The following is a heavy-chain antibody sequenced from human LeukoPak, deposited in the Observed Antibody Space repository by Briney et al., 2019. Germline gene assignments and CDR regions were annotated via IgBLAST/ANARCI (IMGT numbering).Heavy chain of an antibody. CDR3: GRADGSGWYTFDY. CDR1: GXTFSSYE. D-gene: IGHD6-19*01. CDR2: ISSSGSTI. V-gene: IGHV3-48*03. Sequence: GGSLRLSCAASGXTFSSYEMNWVRQAPGKGLEWVSYISSSGSTIYYADSVKGRFTISRDNAKNSPYLQMNSLRAEDTAVYYCGRADGSGWYTFDYWGQGTLVTVSS. J-gene: IGHJ4*02.